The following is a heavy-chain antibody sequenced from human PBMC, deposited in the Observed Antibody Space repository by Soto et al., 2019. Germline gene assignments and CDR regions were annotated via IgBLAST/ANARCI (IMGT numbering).Heavy chain of an antibody. V-gene: IGHV3-7*01. D-gene: IGHD1-26*01. CDR3: ARRATTSAGYFDL. CDR1: GFTFSNYW. Sequence: GGSLRLSCAASGFTFSNYWMSWVRQAPGKGLEWVANIRQDGSEKNYKDSAKGRLTISRDNAKNSLSLQMNSLRAEDTAVYYCARRATTSAGYFDLWGRGTLVTVSS. CDR2: IRQDGSEK. J-gene: IGHJ2*01.